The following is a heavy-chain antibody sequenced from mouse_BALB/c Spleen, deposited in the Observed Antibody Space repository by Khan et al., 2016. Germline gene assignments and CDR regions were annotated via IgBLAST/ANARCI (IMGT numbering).Heavy chain of an antibody. CDR3: NAIYYGNDVYFDY. J-gene: IGHJ2*01. D-gene: IGHD2-2*01. CDR1: VFNIKDYY. Sequence: VQLQQSGAELVRSGASVKLSCTASVFNIKDYYMHWVKQRPEQGLEWIGWIAPENGDTAYAPKFQGKATMTADTSSNAAYLQFSSLTSEDSAVYYCNAIYYGNDVYFDYWGQGTTLTVSS. CDR2: IAPENGDT. V-gene: IGHV14-4*02.